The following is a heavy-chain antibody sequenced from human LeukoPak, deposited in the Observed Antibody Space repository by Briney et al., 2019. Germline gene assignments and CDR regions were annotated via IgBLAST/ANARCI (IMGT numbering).Heavy chain of an antibody. CDR3: ARVLVVVASLPGGGFDP. Sequence: PSESLSLTCTVSGGSISSGGYYWSWIRQHPGKGLEWIGYIYYSGSTYYNPSLKSRVTISVDTSKNQFSLNLSSVTAADTAVYYCARVLVVVASLPGGGFDPWGQGTLVTVSS. V-gene: IGHV4-31*03. D-gene: IGHD2-15*01. CDR2: IYYSGST. CDR1: GGSISSGGYY. J-gene: IGHJ5*02.